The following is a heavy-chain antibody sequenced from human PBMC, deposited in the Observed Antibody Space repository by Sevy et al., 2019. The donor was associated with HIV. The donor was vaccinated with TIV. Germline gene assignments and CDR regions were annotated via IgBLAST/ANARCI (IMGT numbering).Heavy chain of an antibody. CDR2: ITRIFGTS. V-gene: IGHV1-69*13. CDR1: GGTFSSYS. D-gene: IGHD2-2*01. Sequence: ASVKVSCKASGGTFSSYSISWVRQAPGQGLEWMGGITRIFGTSNYAQTFQGRVTITAAESTSTAYMELSSLRSEDTAVYYCAIGGGYQLLANYYFAMDVWGQGTTVTVSS. J-gene: IGHJ6*02. CDR3: AIGGGYQLLANYYFAMDV.